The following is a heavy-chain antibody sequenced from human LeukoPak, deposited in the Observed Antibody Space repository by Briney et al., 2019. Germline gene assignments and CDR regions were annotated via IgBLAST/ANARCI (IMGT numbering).Heavy chain of an antibody. CDR3: ARAPQYYYDSSGYLSYFDY. CDR1: GGSISSYY. CDR2: IYTSGST. V-gene: IGHV4-4*07. Sequence: SETLSLTCTVSGGSISSYYWSWLRQPAGKGLEWLGRIYTSGSTNYNPSLKSRVTMSVDTSKNQFSLKLSSVTAADTAVYYCARAPQYYYDSSGYLSYFDYWGQGTLVTVSS. D-gene: IGHD3-22*01. J-gene: IGHJ4*02.